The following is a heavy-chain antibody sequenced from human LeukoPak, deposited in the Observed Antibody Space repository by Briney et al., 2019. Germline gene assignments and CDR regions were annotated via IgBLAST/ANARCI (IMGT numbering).Heavy chain of an antibody. CDR1: GGSISSYY. Sequence: TSETLSLTCTVSGGSISSYYWNWIRQPAGKGLEWIGRIYTSGSTNYNPSLKSRVTMSVDTSKNQFSLKLSSVTAADTAVYYCARGPEGAASDFDYWGQGTLVTVSS. CDR2: IYTSGST. D-gene: IGHD6-13*01. V-gene: IGHV4-4*07. CDR3: ARGPEGAASDFDY. J-gene: IGHJ4*02.